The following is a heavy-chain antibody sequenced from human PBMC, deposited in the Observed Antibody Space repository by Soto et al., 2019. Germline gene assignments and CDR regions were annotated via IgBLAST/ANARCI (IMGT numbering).Heavy chain of an antibody. CDR1: GYTFTSYY. V-gene: IGHV1-46*01. Sequence: QVQLVQSGAEVKKPGASVKVSCKASGYTFTSYYMHWVRQAPGQGLEWMGIINPSGGSTSYAQKFQGGVNMTRDTSTSTVYMELSSLRSEDTAVYYCARDSGIQLWELDYWGQGTLVTVSS. J-gene: IGHJ4*02. CDR3: ARDSGIQLWELDY. D-gene: IGHD5-18*01. CDR2: INPSGGST.